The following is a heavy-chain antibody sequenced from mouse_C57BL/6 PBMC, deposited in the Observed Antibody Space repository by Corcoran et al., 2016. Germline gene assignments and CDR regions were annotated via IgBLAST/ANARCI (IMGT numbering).Heavy chain of an antibody. CDR2: INPNNGGT. CDR3: ARPSYYKYFDV. V-gene: IGHV1-26*01. Sequence: EVQLQQSGPELVKPGASVKISCKASGYTFTDYYMNWVKQSHGKSLEWIGDINPNNGGTSYNQKFKGKATLTVDKSSSTAYMELRSLTSEDSAVYYCARPSYYKYFDVWGTGTTVTVSS. J-gene: IGHJ1*03. CDR1: GYTFTDYY. D-gene: IGHD2-12*01.